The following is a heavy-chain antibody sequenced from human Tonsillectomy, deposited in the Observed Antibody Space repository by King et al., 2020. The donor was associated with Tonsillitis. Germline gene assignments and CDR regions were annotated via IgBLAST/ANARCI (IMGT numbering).Heavy chain of an antibody. Sequence: MQLQESGPGLVKPSETLSLTCTVSGGSVSSGRYYWSWIRQPPGKGLEWIGYIYYSGNTNYNPSLRSRVTMSEDTSKNQFFLKLSSVTAADTAVSYCARVYPAADYYYGMDVWGQGTTVTVSS. CDR1: GGSVSSGRYY. CDR3: ARVYPAADYYYGMDV. CDR2: IYYSGNT. V-gene: IGHV4-61*01. D-gene: IGHD2-2*01. J-gene: IGHJ6*02.